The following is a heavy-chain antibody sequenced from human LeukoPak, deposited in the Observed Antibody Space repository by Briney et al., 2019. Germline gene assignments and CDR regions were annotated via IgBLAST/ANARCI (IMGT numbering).Heavy chain of an antibody. Sequence: GGSLRLSCAASGFTFSSYSMNWVRQAPGKGLEWVSYISSSSSTIYYADSVKGRFTISRDNAKNSLYLQMNSLRDEDTAVYYCARTITMVRGASAFDIWGQGTMVTVSS. V-gene: IGHV3-48*02. D-gene: IGHD3-10*01. CDR3: ARTITMVRGASAFDI. CDR1: GFTFSSYS. CDR2: ISSSSSTI. J-gene: IGHJ3*02.